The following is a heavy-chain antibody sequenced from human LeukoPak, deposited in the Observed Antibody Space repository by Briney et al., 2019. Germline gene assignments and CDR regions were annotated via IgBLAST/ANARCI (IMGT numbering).Heavy chain of an antibody. D-gene: IGHD5-12*01. Sequence: PGGSLRLSCAASGFIVSGNHMNWVRQAPGKGLEWISISYNDETTYYADSVKGRFTVSRDNSKNTVYIQMNSLRVEDTAVYYCARDASGGGIDSWGQGTLVTVSS. CDR1: GFIVSGNH. V-gene: IGHV3-53*01. CDR3: ARDASGGGIDS. CDR2: SYNDETT. J-gene: IGHJ4*02.